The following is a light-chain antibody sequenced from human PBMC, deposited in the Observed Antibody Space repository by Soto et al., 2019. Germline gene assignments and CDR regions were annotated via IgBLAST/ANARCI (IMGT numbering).Light chain of an antibody. CDR1: SGNSSYI. CDR3: ETLDCNTLL. CDR2: LEGSGSY. V-gene: IGLV4-60*03. Sequence: QLVLTQSSSTSASLGSSVKLTCTLSSGNSSYIIAWHQQQPGKAPRYLMKLEGSGSYNKGSGVPDRFSGSSSGADRYLTTSNLQSEDEAYYYCETLDCNTLLFGGGTKLTV. J-gene: IGLJ2*01.